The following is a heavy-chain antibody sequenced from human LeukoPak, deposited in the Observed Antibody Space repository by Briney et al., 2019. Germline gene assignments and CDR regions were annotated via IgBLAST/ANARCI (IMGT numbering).Heavy chain of an antibody. J-gene: IGHJ5*02. CDR2: IYYSGST. Sequence: SETLSLTCTVSGGSISSYYWSWIRQPPGKGLEWIGYIYYSGSTNYNPSLKSRVTISVDTSKNQFSLKLSSVTAADTAVYYCAGSELERSWFDPWGQGTLVTVSS. D-gene: IGHD1-1*01. V-gene: IGHV4-59*12. CDR3: AGSELERSWFDP. CDR1: GGSISSYY.